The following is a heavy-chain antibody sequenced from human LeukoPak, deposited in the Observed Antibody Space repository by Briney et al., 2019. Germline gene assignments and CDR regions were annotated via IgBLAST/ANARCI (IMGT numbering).Heavy chain of an antibody. V-gene: IGHV3-7*03. CDR1: GFTFSRTW. Sequence: GGSLRLSCAASGFTFSRTWMSWARQAPGKGLEWVANMHEDGSEKYYVESVKGRFTVSRDNAKNSLNLQMSSMRAEDTAVYYCVLGDGKDWGQGTLVTVSS. CDR2: MHEDGSEK. D-gene: IGHD4-23*01. J-gene: IGHJ4*02. CDR3: VLGDGKD.